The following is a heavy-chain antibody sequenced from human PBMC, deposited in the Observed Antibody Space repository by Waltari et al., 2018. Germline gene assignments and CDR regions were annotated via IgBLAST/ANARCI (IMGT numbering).Heavy chain of an antibody. V-gene: IGHV4-39*02. Sequence: QVQLQESGPGLVEPSGTLSLTCTVSGGAISGSGYYWGWVRQTPGKGLEWIASIYHDGNSYYTPSLKSRVTISVDTFENNFSLRLSSVTSADTAIYYCARPGSSSPYYWFNPWGQGILVTVSS. CDR2: IYHDGNS. CDR3: ARPGSSSPYYWFNP. D-gene: IGHD2-2*01. J-gene: IGHJ5*02. CDR1: GGAISGSGYY.